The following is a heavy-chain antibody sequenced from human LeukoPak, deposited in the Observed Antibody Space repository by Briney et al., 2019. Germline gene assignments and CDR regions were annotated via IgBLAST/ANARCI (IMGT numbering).Heavy chain of an antibody. Sequence: PRRSLRLSCAASGFTFSSYGMHWVRQAPGKGLEWVAVISYDVNDKYYADSVKGRFTISRDNSKNTLYLQMNSLRPEDTALYYCARRTVTPTYWGQGTLVTVSS. J-gene: IGHJ4*02. CDR2: ISYDVNDK. V-gene: IGHV3-30*03. CDR1: GFTFSSYG. D-gene: IGHD4-17*01. CDR3: ARRTVTPTY.